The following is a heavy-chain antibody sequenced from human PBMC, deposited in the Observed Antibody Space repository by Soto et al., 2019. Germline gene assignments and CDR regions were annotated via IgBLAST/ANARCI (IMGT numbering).Heavy chain of an antibody. CDR3: ARGGKERFRGSGMDV. V-gene: IGHV1-69*01. D-gene: IGHD1-1*01. CDR2: IITFFGAA. CDR1: GGRFSTYA. J-gene: IGHJ6*02. Sequence: QVQLVQSGAEVRKPGSSVRVSCKASGGRFSTYAFNWVRQAPGQGLEGLGGIITFFGAAMYAQKFQGRVTITADEFTTTAYMELSGLRSEDTAVYYCARGGKERFRGSGMDVWGQGTTVTVSS.